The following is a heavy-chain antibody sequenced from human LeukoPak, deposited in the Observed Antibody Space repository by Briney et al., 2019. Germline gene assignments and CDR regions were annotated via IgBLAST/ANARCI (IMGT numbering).Heavy chain of an antibody. CDR2: INANSGGT. Sequence: GASVKVSCKAAGYTFTGYYLHWVRQAPGQRREWMGWINANSGGTNYAQKFHGRVTMTRDTSISTAYMELRSLRSEDTGVYYCARSSSSPDNCFDPGGQGTLVTVSS. J-gene: IGHJ5*02. D-gene: IGHD6-6*01. CDR1: GYTFTGYY. V-gene: IGHV1-2*02. CDR3: ARSSSSPDNCFDP.